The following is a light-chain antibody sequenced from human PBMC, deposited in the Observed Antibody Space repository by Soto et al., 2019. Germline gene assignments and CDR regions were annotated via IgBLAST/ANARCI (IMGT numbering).Light chain of an antibody. J-gene: IGLJ1*01. V-gene: IGLV2-14*01. CDR2: DVS. CDR1: SSDVGGYNY. CDR3: SSYTSSSTRV. Sequence: QSVLAQPASVSGSPGQSITISCTGTSSDVGGYNYVSWYQQHPGKAPKLMIYDVSNRPSGVSNRFSGSKSGNTASLSISGLQADDEADYYCSSYTSSSTRVCVTGTKVTVL.